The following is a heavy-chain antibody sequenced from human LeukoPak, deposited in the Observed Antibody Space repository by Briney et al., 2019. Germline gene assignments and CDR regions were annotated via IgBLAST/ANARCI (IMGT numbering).Heavy chain of an antibody. CDR2: INQDGSEI. CDR1: GFTASSNY. D-gene: IGHD2-15*01. Sequence: PGGSLRLSCAASGFTASSNYMSWVRQAPGKGLEWVAIINQDGSEIYYVASARGRFTISRDNSKKSVYLQMNSLRVEDTALYYCTRDDLVVGKYDYVDYWGQGTLVTVSS. CDR3: TRDDLVVGKYDYVDY. J-gene: IGHJ4*02. V-gene: IGHV3-7*01.